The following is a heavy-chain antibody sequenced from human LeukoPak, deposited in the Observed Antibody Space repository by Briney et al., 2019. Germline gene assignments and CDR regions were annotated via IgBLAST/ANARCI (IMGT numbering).Heavy chain of an antibody. D-gene: IGHD5-18*01. J-gene: IGHJ4*02. CDR2: INPSGGST. Sequence: ASVKVSCKASGYTFTSYGISWVRQAPGQGLEWMGIINPSGGSTSYAQKFQGRVTMTRDMSTSTVYMELSRLRSEDTAVYYCAREPLRGYSYTTFDYWGEGTLVTVSS. CDR3: AREPLRGYSYTTFDY. V-gene: IGHV1-46*01. CDR1: GYTFTSYG.